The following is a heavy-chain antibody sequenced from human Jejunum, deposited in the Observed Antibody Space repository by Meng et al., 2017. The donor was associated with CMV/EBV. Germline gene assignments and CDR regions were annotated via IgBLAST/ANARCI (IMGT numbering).Heavy chain of an antibody. Sequence: CKASGVTVSSYAIIWVRQAPGQGLEWMGQIIPVLGIANYAQKFQGRVTITADKSTSTAYMELSSLRSDDTAVYYCARVPAGYWIDPWGQGTLVTVSS. CDR1: GVTVSSYA. CDR3: ARVPAGYWIDP. CDR2: IIPVLGIA. J-gene: IGHJ5*02. V-gene: IGHV1-69*04.